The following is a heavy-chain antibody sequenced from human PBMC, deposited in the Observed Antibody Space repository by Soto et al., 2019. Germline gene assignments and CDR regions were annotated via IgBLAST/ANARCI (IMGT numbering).Heavy chain of an antibody. CDR1: GGSISSGGYY. Sequence: PSETLSLTCTVSGGSISSGGYYWSWIRQHPGKGLEWIGYIYYSGSTYYNPSLKSRVTISVDTSKNQFSLKLSSVTAADTAVYYCARDHIVVVXAAPSPGGYYYYYGMDVWGQGTTVTVSS. D-gene: IGHD2-2*01. CDR3: ARDHIVVVXAAPSPGGYYYYYGMDV. J-gene: IGHJ6*02. CDR2: IYYSGST. V-gene: IGHV4-31*03.